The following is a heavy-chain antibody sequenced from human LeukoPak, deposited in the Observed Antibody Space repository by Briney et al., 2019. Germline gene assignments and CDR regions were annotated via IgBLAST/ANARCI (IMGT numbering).Heavy chain of an antibody. Sequence: GGSLRLSCTASGFTFSDYSMNWVRQAPGKGLEWVSSISSSSSYIYYADSVKGRFTISRDNAKNSLYLQMNSLRAEDTAVYYCASSTSAYCSGNTYYSFGDFDIWGQGTVVTVSS. CDR2: ISSSSSYI. CDR3: ASSTSAYCSGNTYYSFGDFDI. CDR1: GFTFSDYS. J-gene: IGHJ3*02. D-gene: IGHD2-15*01. V-gene: IGHV3-21*01.